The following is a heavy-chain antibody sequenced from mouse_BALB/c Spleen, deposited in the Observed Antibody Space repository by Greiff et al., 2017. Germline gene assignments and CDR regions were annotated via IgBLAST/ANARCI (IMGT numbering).Heavy chain of an antibody. CDR1: GFTFSSFG. J-gene: IGHJ3*01. Sequence: EVQRVESGGGLVQPGGSRKLSCAASGFTFSSFGMHWVRQAPEKGLEWVAYISSGSSTIYYADTVKGRFTISRDNPKNTLFLQMTSLRSEDTAMYYCARWEYGNYAWFAYWGQGTLVTVSA. D-gene: IGHD2-10*02. V-gene: IGHV5-17*02. CDR2: ISSGSSTI. CDR3: ARWEYGNYAWFAY.